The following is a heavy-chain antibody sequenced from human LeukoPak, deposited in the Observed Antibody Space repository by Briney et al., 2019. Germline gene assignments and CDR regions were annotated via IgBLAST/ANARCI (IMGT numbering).Heavy chain of an antibody. V-gene: IGHV3-23*01. CDR2: ISGSGGST. Sequence: GGSLRLSCAASGFTFSSYAMSWVRQAPGKGLEWVSAISGSGGSTYYADSVKGRIAISRDNSKNTLYLQMNSLRAEDTAVYYCAKELRQQLVLFDYWGQGTLVTVSS. CDR1: GFTFSSYA. CDR3: AKELRQQLVLFDY. D-gene: IGHD6-13*01. J-gene: IGHJ4*02.